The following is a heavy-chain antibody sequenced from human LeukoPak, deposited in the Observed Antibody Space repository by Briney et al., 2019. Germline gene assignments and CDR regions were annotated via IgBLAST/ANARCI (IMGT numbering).Heavy chain of an antibody. CDR1: GFTFSSYG. D-gene: IGHD3-16*01. CDR2: IWYDGSNK. CDR3: ARALNDWGPGY. V-gene: IGHV3-33*01. Sequence: PGGSLRLSCAASGFTFSSYGMHWVRQAPGKGREWVAVIWYDGSNKYSADSVKGRFTISRDNSKNTLYLQMNSLRAEDTAVYYCARALNDWGPGYWGQGTLVTVSS. J-gene: IGHJ4*02.